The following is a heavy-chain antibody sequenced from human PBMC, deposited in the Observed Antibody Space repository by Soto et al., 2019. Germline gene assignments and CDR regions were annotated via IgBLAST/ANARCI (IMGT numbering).Heavy chain of an antibody. Sequence: SETLSLTCTVSGGSISSSSYYWGWIRQPPGKGLEWIGSIYYSGSTYYNPSLKSRVTISVDTSKNQFSLKLSSVTAADTAVYYCARLPRSGYNIFAYWGQGTLVTVSS. CDR1: GGSISSSSYY. D-gene: IGHD5-12*01. CDR2: IYYSGST. V-gene: IGHV4-39*01. CDR3: ARLPRSGYNIFAY. J-gene: IGHJ4*02.